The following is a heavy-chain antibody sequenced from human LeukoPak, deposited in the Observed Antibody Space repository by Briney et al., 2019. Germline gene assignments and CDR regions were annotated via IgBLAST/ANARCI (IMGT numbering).Heavy chain of an antibody. V-gene: IGHV1-69*16. CDR2: IIPVLGTA. CDR1: GGSLSDYT. CDR3: ARDGLLTRTGMDV. D-gene: IGHD3/OR15-3a*01. Sequence: SVKVSCKSSGGSLSDYTISWVRQAPGQGLEWMGGIIPVLGTAKYAQNFQGRVTITTDDSSSTVYMELSSLRFEDTASYFCARDGLLTRTGMDVWVKGTTVTVSS. J-gene: IGHJ6*03.